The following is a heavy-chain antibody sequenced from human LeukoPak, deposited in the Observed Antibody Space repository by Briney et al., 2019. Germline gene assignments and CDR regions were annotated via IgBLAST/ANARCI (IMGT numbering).Heavy chain of an antibody. Sequence: SETLSLTCTVSGGSISSYYWSWIRQPPGKGLEWIGYIYYSGSTNYNPSLKSRVTISVDTSKNQFSLKLSSVTAADTAVYYCARGTRNDYVWGSYRPFFDYWGQGTLVTVSS. CDR3: ARGTRNDYVWGSYRPFFDY. D-gene: IGHD3-16*02. CDR1: GGSISSYY. CDR2: IYYSGST. J-gene: IGHJ4*02. V-gene: IGHV4-59*01.